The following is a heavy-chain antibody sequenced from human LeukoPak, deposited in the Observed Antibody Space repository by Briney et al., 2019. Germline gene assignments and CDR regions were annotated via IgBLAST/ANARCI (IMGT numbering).Heavy chain of an antibody. J-gene: IGHJ4*02. V-gene: IGHV4-4*07. D-gene: IGHD1-7*01. CDR1: GGSISSYY. Sequence: SETLSLTCTVSGGSISSYYWSWIRQPAGKGLEWIGCIYTSGSTNYNPSLKSRVTMSVDTSKNQFSLKLSSVTAADTAVYYCARAARITGTTYFNYWGQGTLVTVSS. CDR3: ARAARITGTTYFNY. CDR2: IYTSGST.